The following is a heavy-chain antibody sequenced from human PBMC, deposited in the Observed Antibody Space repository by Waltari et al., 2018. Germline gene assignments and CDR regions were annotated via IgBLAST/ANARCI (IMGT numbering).Heavy chain of an antibody. CDR2: IYYSGST. Sequence: QLQLQESGPGLVKPSETLSLTCTVSGGSISSSSYYWGWSRQPPGKGLEWIGSIYYSGSTYYNPSLKSRVTISVDTSKNQFSLKLSSVTAADTAVYYCARGVSGYCSGGSCYGFDYWGQGTLVTVSS. J-gene: IGHJ4*02. CDR3: ARGVSGYCSGGSCYGFDY. V-gene: IGHV4-39*07. D-gene: IGHD2-15*01. CDR1: GGSISSSSYY.